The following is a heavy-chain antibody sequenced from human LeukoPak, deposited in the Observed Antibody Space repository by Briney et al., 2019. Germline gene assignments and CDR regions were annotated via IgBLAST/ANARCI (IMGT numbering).Heavy chain of an antibody. V-gene: IGHV1-8*02. D-gene: IGHD6-13*01. J-gene: IGHJ4*02. Sequence: ASVKVSCKASGGTFSSYAISWVRQATGQGLEWMGWMNPNSGNTGYAQKFQGRVTMTRNTSISTAYMELSSLRSDDTAVYYCARDDSRYSSSWYGDYWGQGTLVTVSS. CDR1: GGTFSSYA. CDR2: MNPNSGNT. CDR3: ARDDSRYSSSWYGDY.